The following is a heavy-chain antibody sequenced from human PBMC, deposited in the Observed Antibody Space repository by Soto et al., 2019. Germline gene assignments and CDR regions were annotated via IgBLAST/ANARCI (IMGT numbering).Heavy chain of an antibody. Sequence: EVQLVESGGGLVQPGGSLRLSCAASGVTFSSYWMHCVRQVPGKGLVWVARLNYDGSTTTYADSVTGRFTISRDNARNTLYLQMNSLRAEDSGVYYCARAGTGWYWFDPWGQGTLVTVSS. J-gene: IGHJ5*02. V-gene: IGHV3-74*01. D-gene: IGHD6-19*01. CDR3: ARAGTGWYWFDP. CDR2: LNYDGSTT. CDR1: GVTFSSYW.